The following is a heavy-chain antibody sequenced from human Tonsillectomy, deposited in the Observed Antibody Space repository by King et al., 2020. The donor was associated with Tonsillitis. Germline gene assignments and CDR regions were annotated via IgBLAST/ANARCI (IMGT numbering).Heavy chain of an antibody. D-gene: IGHD3-10*01. CDR1: GGSFSDYY. CDR3: ARVSTMVRAPLPNWYFDL. V-gene: IGHV4-34*01. J-gene: IGHJ2*01. CDR2: FSHSGSS. Sequence: VQLQQWGAGLLKPSETLFLTCAVYGGSFSDYYWSWIRQSPGKGLEWIGEFSHSGSSNYNPSLKSRVTISVDTSKNQFSLKLTSVTAADTAVYYCARVSTMVRAPLPNWYFDLWGRGTLVTVSS.